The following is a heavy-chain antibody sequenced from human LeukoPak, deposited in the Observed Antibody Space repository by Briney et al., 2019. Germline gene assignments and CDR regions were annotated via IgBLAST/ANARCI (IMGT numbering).Heavy chain of an antibody. Sequence: PSETLSLTCTVSGASISSYYWGWIRQPPGKGLEWIGYIYYSGNTNYFPSLKSRVTISVDTSKNQFSLKLSSVTAADTAVYYCARGQRSYFRAVDDWGPGILVSVSS. CDR2: IYYSGNT. J-gene: IGHJ4*02. CDR1: GASISSYY. V-gene: IGHV4-59*01. D-gene: IGHD3-10*01. CDR3: ARGQRSYFRAVDD.